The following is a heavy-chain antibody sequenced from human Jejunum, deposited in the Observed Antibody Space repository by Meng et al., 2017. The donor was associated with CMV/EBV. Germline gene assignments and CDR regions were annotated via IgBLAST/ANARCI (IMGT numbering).Heavy chain of an antibody. J-gene: IGHJ5*02. Sequence: FSISTSRVGVGWIRQPPGKAREWLALIFWDDDKRYSPSLNNRLTITKDTSKNQVVLTMTNMDPVDTATYYCARTYYSTTYNKNSCFDPWGQGTLVTVSS. D-gene: IGHD2/OR15-2a*01. V-gene: IGHV2-5*02. CDR3: ARTYYSTTYNKNSCFDP. CDR1: FSISTSRVG. CDR2: IFWDDDK.